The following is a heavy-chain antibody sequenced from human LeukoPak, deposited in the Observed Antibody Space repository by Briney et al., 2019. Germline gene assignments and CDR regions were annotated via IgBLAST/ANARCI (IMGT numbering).Heavy chain of an antibody. CDR3: ARDPGRPNDY. CDR1: GFTLSSYS. Sequence: RGSLRLSCAASGFTLSSYSMNWVRQAPGKGLEWVSSISSSSSYIYYADSVKGRFTISRDNAKNSLYLQMNSLRAEDTAVYYCARDPGRPNDYWGQGTLLTVSS. CDR2: ISSSSSYI. J-gene: IGHJ4*02. V-gene: IGHV3-21*01.